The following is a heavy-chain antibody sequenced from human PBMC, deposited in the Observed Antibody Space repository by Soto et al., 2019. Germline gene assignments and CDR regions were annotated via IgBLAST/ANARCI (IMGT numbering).Heavy chain of an antibody. V-gene: IGHV3-23*01. CDR2: ISGSGGST. CDR1: GFTFSSYA. CDR3: AISRHYYDSSGYYYYYGMDV. D-gene: IGHD3-22*01. J-gene: IGHJ6*02. Sequence: EVQLLESGGGLVQPGGSLRLSCAASGFTFSSYAMSWVRQAPGKGLEWVSAISGSGGSTYYADSVKGRFTISRDNSKNTLYRQMNSLRAEDTAVYYCAISRHYYDSSGYYYYYGMDVWGQGTTVTVSS.